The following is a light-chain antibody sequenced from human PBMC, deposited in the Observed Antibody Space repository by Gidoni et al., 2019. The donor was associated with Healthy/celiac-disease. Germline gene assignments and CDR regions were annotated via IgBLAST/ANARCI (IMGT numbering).Light chain of an antibody. CDR2: DAS. Sequence: EIVLTQSPATLSLSPGERATLPAGPVRVCSYLAWYQQKPGQAPRLLIYDASNRATGIPARFSGSGSGTDFTLTISSLEPEDFAVYYCQQRSNWPPLTFGGGTKVEIK. CDR1: RVCSY. V-gene: IGKV3-11*01. J-gene: IGKJ4*01. CDR3: QQRSNWPPLT.